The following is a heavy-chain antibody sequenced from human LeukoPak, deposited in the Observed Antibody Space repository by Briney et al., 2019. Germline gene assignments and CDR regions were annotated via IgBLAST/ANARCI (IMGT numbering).Heavy chain of an antibody. CDR1: GFTFSSYS. D-gene: IGHD5-18*01. J-gene: IGHJ4*02. Sequence: GGSLRLSCAASGFTFSSYSMNWVCQAPGKGLEWVSSISSSSSYIYYADSVKGRFTISRDNAKNSLYLQMNSLRAEDTAVYYCARDRIRLPDYWGQGTLVTVSS. V-gene: IGHV3-21*01. CDR2: ISSSSSYI. CDR3: ARDRIRLPDY.